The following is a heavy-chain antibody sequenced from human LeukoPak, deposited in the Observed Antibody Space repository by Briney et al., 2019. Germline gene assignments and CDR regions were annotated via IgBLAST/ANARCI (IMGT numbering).Heavy chain of an antibody. V-gene: IGHV3-48*01. D-gene: IGHD3-22*01. J-gene: IGHJ4*02. CDR2: ISRDSTTI. CDR3: ATDYYDSSGYYTGSY. Sequence: GGSLRLSCAASGFTFSSFHINWVRQAPGKGLEWLSYISRDSTTIYYADSVKGRFTISRDNAKNSLYLQMNSLRAEDTAVYHCATDYYDSSGYYTGSYWGQGTLVTVSS. CDR1: GFTFSSFH.